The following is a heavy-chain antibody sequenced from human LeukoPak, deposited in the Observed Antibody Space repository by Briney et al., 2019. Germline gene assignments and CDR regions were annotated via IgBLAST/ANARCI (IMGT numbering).Heavy chain of an antibody. Sequence: GGSLRLSCAASGFTFSVYEMNWVRQAPGKGLERVSYSSSSGSSIYYADSVKGRFTISRDNAKNSLYLQMNSLRAEDTAVYYCARNPSYYYDSTGYYFDYWGQGTLVTVSS. J-gene: IGHJ4*02. CDR1: GFTFSVYE. D-gene: IGHD3-22*01. CDR3: ARNPSYYYDSTGYYFDY. V-gene: IGHV3-48*03. CDR2: SSSSGSSI.